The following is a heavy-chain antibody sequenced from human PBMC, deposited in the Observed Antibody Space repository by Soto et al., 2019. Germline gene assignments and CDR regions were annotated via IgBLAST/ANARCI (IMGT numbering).Heavy chain of an antibody. V-gene: IGHV6-1*01. CDR1: GDSVSSNSVT. Sequence: QVPLQQSGPGLVKPSQTLSLTCAISGDSVSSNSVTWNWIRQSPSRGLEWLGRTYYRSKWYTDYAISVKSRISINPDTSKNQLSLQLNSVTPEDTAVYYCVRLIGNSWLDYWGQGTLVTVSS. J-gene: IGHJ4*02. CDR2: TYYRSKWYT. D-gene: IGHD6-13*01. CDR3: VRLIGNSWLDY.